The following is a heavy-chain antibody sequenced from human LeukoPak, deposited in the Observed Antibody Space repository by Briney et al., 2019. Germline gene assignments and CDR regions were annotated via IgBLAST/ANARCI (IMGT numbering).Heavy chain of an antibody. Sequence: ASVKVSCKPSGGTFSGYCISWLRQAPGQGLEWMGGIIPIFGSTNYTQKFQGRLTITADESTRTAYTELNSLTSEDTAVYYCARGPGGNDYSILYNWFDPWGQGTLVTVSS. J-gene: IGHJ5*02. CDR2: IIPIFGST. D-gene: IGHD2-21*01. CDR3: ARGPGGNDYSILYNWFDP. CDR1: GGTFSGYC. V-gene: IGHV1-69*13.